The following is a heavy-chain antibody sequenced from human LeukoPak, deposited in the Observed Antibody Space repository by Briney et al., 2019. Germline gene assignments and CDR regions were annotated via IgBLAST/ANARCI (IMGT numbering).Heavy chain of an antibody. V-gene: IGHV4-59*01. D-gene: IGHD3-3*01. Sequence: SETLSLTCTVSGGSISSYYWSWIRQPPGKGLEWIGYIYYSGSTNHNPSLKSRVTISVDTSKNQFSLKLSSVTAADTAVYYCARAYYDFWSGYVYYFDYWGQGTLVTVSS. J-gene: IGHJ4*02. CDR3: ARAYYDFWSGYVYYFDY. CDR1: GGSISSYY. CDR2: IYYSGST.